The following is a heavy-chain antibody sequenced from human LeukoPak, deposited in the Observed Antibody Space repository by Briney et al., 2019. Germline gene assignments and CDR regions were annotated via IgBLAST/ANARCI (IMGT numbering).Heavy chain of an antibody. CDR3: AKDSVDSSGYRFDY. Sequence: GGSLRLSCAASGFTFSSYGMHWVRQAPGKGLEWVAVISYDGSNKYYADSVKGRFTISRDNSKNTLYLQMNSLRAEDTAVYYCAKDSVDSSGYRFDYWGQGTLVTVSS. D-gene: IGHD3-22*01. CDR2: ISYDGSNK. J-gene: IGHJ4*02. V-gene: IGHV3-30*18. CDR1: GFTFSSYG.